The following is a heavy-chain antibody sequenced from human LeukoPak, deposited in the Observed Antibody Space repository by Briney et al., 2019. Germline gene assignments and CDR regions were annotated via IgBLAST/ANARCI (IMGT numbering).Heavy chain of an antibody. V-gene: IGHV3-23*01. Sequence: GGSLRLSCAASGFTFGSYAMTWVRQAPGKGLEWVSGISGRAASTYYADSVKGRFTISRDNSKNMLYLHMNSLRGEDTAIYYCAKALVVAVDASRAFDNWGQGTLVTVSS. CDR1: GFTFGSYA. CDR3: AKALVVAVDASRAFDN. CDR2: ISGRAAST. J-gene: IGHJ4*02. D-gene: IGHD2-15*01.